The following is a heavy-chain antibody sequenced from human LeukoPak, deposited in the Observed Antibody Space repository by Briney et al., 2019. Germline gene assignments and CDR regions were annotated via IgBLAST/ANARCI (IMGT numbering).Heavy chain of an antibody. Sequence: GGSLRLSCAASGFTVSSTYMSWVRQAPGKGLEWVSVLFSGGGTYYADSVKGRFTISRDNSKNTLDLQMNSLKTEDTAVYYCARTPRVRGVFNPFDYWGQGTLVTVSS. CDR1: GFTVSSTY. CDR2: LFSGGGT. D-gene: IGHD3-10*01. V-gene: IGHV3-53*01. CDR3: ARTPRVRGVFNPFDY. J-gene: IGHJ4*02.